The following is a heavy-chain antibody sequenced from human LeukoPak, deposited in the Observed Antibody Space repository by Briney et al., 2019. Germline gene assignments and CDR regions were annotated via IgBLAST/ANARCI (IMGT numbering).Heavy chain of an antibody. D-gene: IGHD6-19*01. CDR2: IYHSGST. J-gene: IGHJ4*02. CDR3: ARSSGWHGGTFDY. V-gene: IGHV4-30-2*01. CDR1: GGSISSGGYY. Sequence: PSETLSLTCTVSGGSISSGGYYWSWIRQPPGKGLEWIGYIYHSGSTYYNPSLKSRVTISVDRSKNQFSLKLSSVTAADTAVYYCARSSGWHGGTFDYWGQGTLVTVSS.